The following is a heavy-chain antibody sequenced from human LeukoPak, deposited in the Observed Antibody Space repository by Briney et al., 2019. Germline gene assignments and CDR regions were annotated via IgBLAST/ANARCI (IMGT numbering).Heavy chain of an antibody. CDR2: ISAYNGNT. J-gene: IGHJ4*02. CDR3: ARDKLGYYDSSLPFDY. Sequence: ASVKVSCKASGYTFTSYGISWVRQAPGQGLEWMGWISAYNGNTNYAQKLQGRVTMTTDTSTSTAYMELRSLRSDDTAVYYRARDKLGYYDSSLPFDYWGQGTLVTVSS. V-gene: IGHV1-18*01. D-gene: IGHD3-22*01. CDR1: GYTFTSYG.